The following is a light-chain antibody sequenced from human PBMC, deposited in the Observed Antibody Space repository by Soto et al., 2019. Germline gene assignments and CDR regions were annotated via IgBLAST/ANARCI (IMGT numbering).Light chain of an antibody. CDR2: GAS. J-gene: IGKJ1*01. CDR1: QSMSSD. Sequence: EIVLTQSPATLAVSPGKRATLSCRASQSMSSDLAWYQQRPGQAPRLLIYGASTRATGIPARFSGSGSGTEFTLTISSLQSEDSATYYCLQDINYPWTFGQGTKVEIK. V-gene: IGKV3-15*01. CDR3: LQDINYPWT.